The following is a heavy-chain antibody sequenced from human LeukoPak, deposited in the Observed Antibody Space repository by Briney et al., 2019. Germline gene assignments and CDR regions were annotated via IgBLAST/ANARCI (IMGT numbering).Heavy chain of an antibody. Sequence: GGSLRLSCAASGFTFSRYAMTWVRQAPGKGLEWVADISGSGNSPNYADSVKGRFTISRGNAKNSLYLQMNSLRAEDTAVYYCARNANWGQGTLVTVSS. V-gene: IGHV3-48*04. CDR1: GFTFSRYA. D-gene: IGHD2-8*01. CDR2: ISGSGNSP. J-gene: IGHJ4*02. CDR3: ARNAN.